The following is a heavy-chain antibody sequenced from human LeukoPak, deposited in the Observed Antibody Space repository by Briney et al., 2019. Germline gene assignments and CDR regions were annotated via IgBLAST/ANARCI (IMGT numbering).Heavy chain of an antibody. Sequence: SETLCLTSAVSGGSISRYYRSWIRQPAGKGLEWIGRIYTSGRTNYNHSLKSRVTISVDKSKNQFSLKLSSVTAAGTAVYYCARYFGVAISGVYYYYGMDVWGQGTTVTVSS. V-gene: IGHV4-4*07. CDR1: GGSISRYY. J-gene: IGHJ6*02. CDR2: IYTSGRT. CDR3: ARYFGVAISGVYYYYGMDV. D-gene: IGHD3-3*01.